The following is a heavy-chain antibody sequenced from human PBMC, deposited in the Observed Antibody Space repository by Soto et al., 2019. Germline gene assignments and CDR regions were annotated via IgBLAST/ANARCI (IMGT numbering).Heavy chain of an antibody. J-gene: IGHJ6*02. CDR1: GGSFSGYY. V-gene: IGHV4-34*01. D-gene: IGHD2-15*01. Sequence: KTSETLSLTCAGYGGSFSGYYWSWIRQPPGKGLEWIGEINHSGSTNYNPSLKSRVTISVDTSKNQFSLQLNYVTPEDTAVYYCARVHCSAGTCLDGLDFWGQGTTVTVSS. CDR2: INHSGST. CDR3: ARVHCSAGTCLDGLDF.